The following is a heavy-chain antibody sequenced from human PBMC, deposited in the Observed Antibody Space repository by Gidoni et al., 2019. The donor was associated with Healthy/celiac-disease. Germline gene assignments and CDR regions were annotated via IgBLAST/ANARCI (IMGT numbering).Heavy chain of an antibody. Sequence: DVQLVDSGGGLVTPGGSLPPSCASSALPFSSYSMNWGRPAPGKGLEWVSSISSSSSYIYYADSVKGRFTISRDNAKNSLYLQMNSLRAEDTAVYYCASPYSSSSGGRFDYWGQGTLVTVSS. J-gene: IGHJ4*02. CDR1: ALPFSSYS. D-gene: IGHD6-6*01. V-gene: IGHV3-21*01. CDR2: ISSSSSYI. CDR3: ASPYSSSSGGRFDY.